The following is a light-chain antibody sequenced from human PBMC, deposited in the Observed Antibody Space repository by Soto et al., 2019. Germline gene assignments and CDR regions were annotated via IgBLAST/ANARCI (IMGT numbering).Light chain of an antibody. CDR1: QRVSSSY. V-gene: IGKV3-20*01. CDR3: QLYGSSPRFT. CDR2: GAS. J-gene: IGKJ3*01. Sequence: VLTQSPGPLSLSPGEGATLSCRASQRVSSSYSAWYQQKPGQAPRLLIYGASSRATGITDRFSGSGSGGDFTLTISRLEPEAFAGYYCQLYGSSPRFTFGPGTKVDIK.